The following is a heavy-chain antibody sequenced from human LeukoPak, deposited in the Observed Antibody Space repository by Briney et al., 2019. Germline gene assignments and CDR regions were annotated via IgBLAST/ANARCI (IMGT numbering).Heavy chain of an antibody. Sequence: PGRSLRLSCAASGFTFSSYAMHWVRQAPGKGLEWVAVISYDGNNKYYADSVKGRFTISRDNSKNTLYLQMNSLRAEDTAVYYCAKNWGATIYYAFDIWGQGTMVTVSS. CDR2: ISYDGNNK. V-gene: IGHV3-30-3*02. D-gene: IGHD5-12*01. CDR1: GFTFSSYA. J-gene: IGHJ3*02. CDR3: AKNWGATIYYAFDI.